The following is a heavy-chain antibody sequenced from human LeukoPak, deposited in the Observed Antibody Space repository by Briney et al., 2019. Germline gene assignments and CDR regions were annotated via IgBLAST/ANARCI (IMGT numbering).Heavy chain of an antibody. V-gene: IGHV3-9*01. Sequence: GGSLRLSCAASGFTFADYAMHWVPQAPGKGLEGVSGISWNSGSIASADSVKGRFTIPRDNSKNTLYLQMNSLRAEDTAVYYCAKDRASRKGYYRHFDYWGQGTLVTVSS. CDR2: ISWNSGSI. J-gene: IGHJ4*02. D-gene: IGHD3-22*01. CDR3: AKDRASRKGYYRHFDY. CDR1: GFTFADYA.